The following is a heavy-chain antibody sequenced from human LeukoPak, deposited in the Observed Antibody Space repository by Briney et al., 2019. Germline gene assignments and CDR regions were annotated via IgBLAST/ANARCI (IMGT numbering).Heavy chain of an antibody. D-gene: IGHD4-17*01. CDR2: ISYDGSNK. CDR1: GFTFSSYG. CDR3: AKDRYGDYPEPYYYYYYMDV. V-gene: IGHV3-30*18. Sequence: PGGSLRLSCAASGFTFSSYGMHWVRQAPGKGLEWVAVISYDGSNKYYADSVKGRLTISRDNSKNTLYLQMNSLRAEDTAVYYCAKDRYGDYPEPYYYYYYMDVWGKGTTVTVSS. J-gene: IGHJ6*03.